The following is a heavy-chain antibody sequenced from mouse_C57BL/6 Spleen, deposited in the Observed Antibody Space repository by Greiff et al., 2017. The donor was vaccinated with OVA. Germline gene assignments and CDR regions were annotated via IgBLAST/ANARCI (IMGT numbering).Heavy chain of an antibody. J-gene: IGHJ4*01. CDR2: IRNKANNHAT. Sequence: EVQLVESGGGLVQPGGSMKLSCAASGFTFSDAWMDWVRQSPEKGLEWVAEIRNKANNHATYYAESVKGRFTISRDDSKSSVYLQMNSLRAEDTGIYYCTESKSFWYAMDYWGQGTSVTVSS. V-gene: IGHV6-6*01. CDR3: TESKSFWYAMDY. CDR1: GFTFSDAW. D-gene: IGHD1-3*01.